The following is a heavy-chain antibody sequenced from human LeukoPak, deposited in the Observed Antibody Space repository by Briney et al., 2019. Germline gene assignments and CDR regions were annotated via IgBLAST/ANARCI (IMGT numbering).Heavy chain of an antibody. D-gene: IGHD1-26*01. V-gene: IGHV1-69*13. CDR1: GGTFSSYA. Sequence: SVKVSCKASGGTFSSYAISWVRQAPGQGLEWMGGIIPIFGTANYAQKFQGRVTITADESTSTAYMELSSLRSEDTAVYHCARDRGGSYDTYYYGMDVWGQGTTVTVSS. CDR3: ARDRGGSYDTYYYGMDV. J-gene: IGHJ6*02. CDR2: IIPIFGTA.